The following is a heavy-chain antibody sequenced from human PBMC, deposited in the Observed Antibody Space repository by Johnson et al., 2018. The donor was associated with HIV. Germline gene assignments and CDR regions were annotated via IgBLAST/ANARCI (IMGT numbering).Heavy chain of an antibody. CDR3: ARDPYGSGPYVAFDI. D-gene: IGHD3-10*01. V-gene: IGHV3-30*02. CDR1: GFTFSSYG. J-gene: IGHJ3*02. CDR2: IRYDGSNK. Sequence: QVQLVESGGGLVQPGRSLRLSCAASGFTFSSYGMHWVRQAPGKGLEWVAFIRYDGSNKYYADSVKGRFTISRDNSKNTLYLQMNSLRAEDTAVYYCARDPYGSGPYVAFDIWGQGTMVTVSS.